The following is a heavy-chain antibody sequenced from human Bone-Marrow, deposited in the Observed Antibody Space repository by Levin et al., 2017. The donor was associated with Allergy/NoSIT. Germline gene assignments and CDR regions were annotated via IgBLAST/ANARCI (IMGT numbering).Heavy chain of an antibody. Sequence: ASVKVSCKASGYTFTGYYMHWVRQAPGQGLEWMGRINPNSGGTNYAQKFQGRVTMTRDTSISTAYMELSRLRSDDTAVYYCARDPWYNWNHGEDYWGQGTLVTVSS. V-gene: IGHV1-2*06. D-gene: IGHD1-14*01. CDR1: GYTFTGYY. CDR2: INPNSGGT. J-gene: IGHJ4*02. CDR3: ARDPWYNWNHGEDY.